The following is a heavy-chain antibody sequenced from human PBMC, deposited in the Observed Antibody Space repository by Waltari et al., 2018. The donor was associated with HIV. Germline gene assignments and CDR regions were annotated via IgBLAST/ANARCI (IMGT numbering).Heavy chain of an antibody. CDR1: GFNFDDHP. D-gene: IGHD5-12*01. CDR2: INWDGSKI. Sequence: EVQLVESGGVVVQPGGSLRLSCAASGFNFDDHPMHWVRQVPGKGLECVSLINWDGSKIYYADSVKGRFTISRDNSKNSLYLQMNSLRTEDTGLYHCAKDRGVDAGFDHWGQGTLVTVSS. CDR3: AKDRGVDAGFDH. J-gene: IGHJ4*02. V-gene: IGHV3-43*01.